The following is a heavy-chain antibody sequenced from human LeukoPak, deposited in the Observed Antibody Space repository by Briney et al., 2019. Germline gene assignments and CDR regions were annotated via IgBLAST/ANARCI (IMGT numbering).Heavy chain of an antibody. CDR1: GYTFTSYG. D-gene: IGHD1-26*01. CDR2: ISAYNGNT. CDR3: STVGMGANDPRPRYYYHYMDV. V-gene: IGHV1-18*01. Sequence: GASVKVSCKASGYTFTSYGISWVRQAPGQGLEWMGWISAYNGNTNYAQKLQGRVTMTEDTSTDTAYMELSSLRSEDTAVYYCSTVGMGANDPRPRYYYHYMDVWGKGTTVTVSS. J-gene: IGHJ6*03.